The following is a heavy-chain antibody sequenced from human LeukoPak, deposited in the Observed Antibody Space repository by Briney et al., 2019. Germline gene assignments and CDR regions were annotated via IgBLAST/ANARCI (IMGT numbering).Heavy chain of an antibody. Sequence: PSETLSLTCTVSGGSISSYYWSWIRQPPGKGLECIGYIYYSGSTNYNPSLKSRVTISVDASKNHFSLKLSSVTAADTAVYYCARLPSSYSDTSGYSDYWGQGTLVTVSS. V-gene: IGHV4-59*08. CDR2: IYYSGST. CDR3: ARLPSSYSDTSGYSDY. D-gene: IGHD3-22*01. CDR1: GGSISSYY. J-gene: IGHJ4*02.